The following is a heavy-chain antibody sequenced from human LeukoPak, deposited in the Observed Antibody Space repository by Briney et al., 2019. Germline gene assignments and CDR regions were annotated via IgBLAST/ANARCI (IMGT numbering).Heavy chain of an antibody. Sequence: PGGSLRLSCAASGFTFSSYAMHWVRQAPGKGLEWVAVISYDGSNKYYADSVKGRFTISRDNSKNTLYLQMNSLRAEDTAVYYCARERITIFGVVTNAFDYWGQGTLVTVSS. J-gene: IGHJ4*02. CDR2: ISYDGSNK. CDR3: ARERITIFGVVTNAFDY. V-gene: IGHV3-30-3*01. CDR1: GFTFSSYA. D-gene: IGHD3-3*01.